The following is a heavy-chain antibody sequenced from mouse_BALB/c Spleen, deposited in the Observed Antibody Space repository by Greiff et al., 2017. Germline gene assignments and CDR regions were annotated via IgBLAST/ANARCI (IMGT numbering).Heavy chain of an antibody. Sequence: EVMLVESGGGLVKPGGSLKLSCAASGFTFSDYYMYWVRQTPEKRLEWVATISDGGSYTYYPDSVKGRFTISRDNAKNNLYLQMSSLKSEDTAMYYCARGSNGDAMDYWGQGTSVTVSS. V-gene: IGHV5-4*02. CDR2: ISDGGSYT. J-gene: IGHJ4*01. CDR1: GFTFSDYY. CDR3: ARGSNGDAMDY.